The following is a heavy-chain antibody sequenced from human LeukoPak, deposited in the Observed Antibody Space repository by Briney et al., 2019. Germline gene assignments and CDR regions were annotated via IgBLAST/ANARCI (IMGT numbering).Heavy chain of an antibody. J-gene: IGHJ4*02. V-gene: IGHV3-9*01. D-gene: IGHD4-17*01. CDR3: ARESTVTTLGLDY. CDR1: GFTFDDYA. Sequence: PGGSLRLSCAASGFTFDDYAMHWVRQAPGKGLEWVSGISWNSGSIGYADSVKGRFTISRDNAKNSLYLQMNSLRAEDTAVYYCARESTVTTLGLDYWGQGTLVTVSS. CDR2: ISWNSGSI.